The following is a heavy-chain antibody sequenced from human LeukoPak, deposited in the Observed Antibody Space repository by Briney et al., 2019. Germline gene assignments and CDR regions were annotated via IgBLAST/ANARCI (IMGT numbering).Heavy chain of an antibody. CDR2: ISAYNGNT. CDR3: ARQGYGSFQRQYYFDY. J-gene: IGHJ4*02. CDR1: GYTFTGYG. D-gene: IGHD6-13*01. V-gene: IGHV1-18*01. Sequence: ASVKVSCKASGYTFTGYGISWVRQAPGQGLEWMGWISAYNGNTNYAQKLQGRVTMTTDTSTSTAYMEPRSLRSDDTAVYYCARQGYGSFQRQYYFDYWGQGTLVTVSS.